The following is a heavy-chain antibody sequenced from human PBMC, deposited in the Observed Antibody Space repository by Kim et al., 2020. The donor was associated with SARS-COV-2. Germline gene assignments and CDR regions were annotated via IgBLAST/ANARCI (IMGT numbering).Heavy chain of an antibody. D-gene: IGHD6-19*01. CDR2: ISGSGNYI. CDR1: GFIFSSYA. Sequence: GGSLRLSCAASGFIFSSYAMSWVRQAPGKGLEWVSAISGSGNYIYYADSVKGRFTISRDNSKNTLYLQMNSLRAEDTAIYYCAKTNGWPKFDYWGQGTLVTVSS. V-gene: IGHV3-23*01. CDR3: AKTNGWPKFDY. J-gene: IGHJ4*02.